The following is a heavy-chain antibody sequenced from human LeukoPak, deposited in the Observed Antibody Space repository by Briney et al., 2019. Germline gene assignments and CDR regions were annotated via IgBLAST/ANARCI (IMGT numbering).Heavy chain of an antibody. CDR3: ARGYGGPDYYYGMDV. D-gene: IGHD4-23*01. J-gene: IGHJ6*02. CDR1: GHSFTSYY. CDR2: INPSGGST. V-gene: IGHV1-46*01. Sequence: ASVKVSCKASGHSFTSYYMHWVRQAPGQGLEWMGIINPSGGSTSYAQKFQGRVTLTRDTSTTTVYMELSSLRSEDTAVYYCARGYGGPDYYYGMDVWGQGTTVTVSS.